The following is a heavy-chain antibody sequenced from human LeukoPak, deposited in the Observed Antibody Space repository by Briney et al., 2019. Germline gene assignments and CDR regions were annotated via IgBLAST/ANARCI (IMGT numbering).Heavy chain of an antibody. J-gene: IGHJ4*02. CDR1: GGSFSGYY. Sequence: SETLSLTCAVYGGSFSGYYWSWIRQPPGKGLEWIGEINHSGSTNYNPSLKSRVTISVDTSKNQSSLKLSSVTAADTAVYYCARRSSSGWYDYRGQGTLVTVSS. D-gene: IGHD6-19*01. CDR3: ARRSSSGWYDY. V-gene: IGHV4-34*01. CDR2: INHSGST.